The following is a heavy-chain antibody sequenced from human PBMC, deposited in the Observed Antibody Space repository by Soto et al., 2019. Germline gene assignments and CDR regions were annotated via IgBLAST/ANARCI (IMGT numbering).Heavy chain of an antibody. D-gene: IGHD1-26*01. V-gene: IGHV3-23*01. J-gene: IGHJ4*02. CDR3: AKRIVGAIGYFDY. CDR2: IGGDGAAT. Sequence: PGGSLRLSCAVSGFTFSTYAMSWVRQAPGKGLEWVSAIGGDGAATYYADSVKGRFTISRDNSKNTLDLQMNSLRAEDTAIYYCAKRIVGAIGYFDYWGRGTLVTVSS. CDR1: GFTFSTYA.